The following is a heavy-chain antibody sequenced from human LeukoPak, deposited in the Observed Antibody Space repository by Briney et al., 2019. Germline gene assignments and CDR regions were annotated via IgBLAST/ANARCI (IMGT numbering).Heavy chain of an antibody. V-gene: IGHV3-20*04. CDR1: GFTFSDYY. CDR3: ARGFYYDSGATWRAFNI. Sequence: PGGSLRLSCAASGFTFSDYYMSWIRQAPGKGLEWVSGINWNGDSTNYADSVKGRFTISRDNAKNSLYLQVNSLRAEDTALYYCARGFYYDSGATWRAFNIWGQGTMVTVFS. D-gene: IGHD3-22*01. J-gene: IGHJ3*02. CDR2: INWNGDST.